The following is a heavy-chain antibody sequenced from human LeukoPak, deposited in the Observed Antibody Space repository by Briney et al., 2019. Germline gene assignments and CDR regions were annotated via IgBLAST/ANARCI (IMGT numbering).Heavy chain of an antibody. Sequence: SQTLSLTCAISGDSVSSNSAAWNWIRQSPSRGLEWLGRTYYRSKWYNDYAVSVKSRITINPDTSKNQFSLQLNSVSPVDTAVYYCARGYDILTGYDNFYYYGMDVWGKGTTVTVSS. J-gene: IGHJ6*04. CDR2: TYYRSKWYN. CDR1: GDSVSSNSAA. D-gene: IGHD3-9*01. V-gene: IGHV6-1*01. CDR3: ARGYDILTGYDNFYYYGMDV.